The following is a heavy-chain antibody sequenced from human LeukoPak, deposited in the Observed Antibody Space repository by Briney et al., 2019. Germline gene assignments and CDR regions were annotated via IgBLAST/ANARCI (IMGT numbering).Heavy chain of an antibody. D-gene: IGHD3-10*01. J-gene: IGHJ5*02. Sequence: GGSLRLSCAASGFTVSSNYMSWVRQAPGKGLEWVSIIYSGGSTFYADSVKGRFTISRDNAKNSLYLQMNSLRAEDTAVYYCARVLVRGVIESCFDPWGQGTLVTVSS. CDR3: ARVLVRGVIESCFDP. CDR2: IYSGGST. V-gene: IGHV3-53*01. CDR1: GFTVSSNY.